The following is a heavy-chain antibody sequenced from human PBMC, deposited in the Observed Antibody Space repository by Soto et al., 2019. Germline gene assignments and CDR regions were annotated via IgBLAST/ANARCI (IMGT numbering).Heavy chain of an antibody. D-gene: IGHD5-12*01. V-gene: IGHV4-31*03. Sequence: SETLSLTCTVSGGSISSGGYYWSWIRQHPGKGLEWIGYIYYSGSTYYNPSLKSRVTISVDTSKNQFSLKLSSVTAADTAVYYCARVLGRGYSGYPRVFSFDYWGRGT. J-gene: IGHJ4*02. CDR3: ARVLGRGYSGYPRVFSFDY. CDR1: GGSISSGGYY. CDR2: IYYSGST.